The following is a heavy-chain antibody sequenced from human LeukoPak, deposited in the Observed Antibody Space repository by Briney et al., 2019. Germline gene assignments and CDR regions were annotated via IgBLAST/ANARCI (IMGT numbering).Heavy chain of an antibody. Sequence: ASVKVSCKASGYTFTGYYMHWVRQAPGQGLEWMGWINPNSGGTNYAQKFQGRVTMTRDTSISTAYMELSRLRSDDTAVYYCAREESMVRGVIYYYYYGMDVWGQGTMVTVSS. CDR1: GYTFTGYY. CDR2: INPNSGGT. D-gene: IGHD3-10*01. J-gene: IGHJ6*02. V-gene: IGHV1-2*02. CDR3: AREESMVRGVIYYYYYGMDV.